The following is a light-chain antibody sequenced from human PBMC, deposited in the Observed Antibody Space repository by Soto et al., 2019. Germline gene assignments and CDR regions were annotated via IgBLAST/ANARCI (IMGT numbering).Light chain of an antibody. CDR2: GAS. CDR3: QQYQNWPLIT. Sequence: EIVMTQSPGTLSVSPGERVIFSCRASQSVSSNLAWYQQKRGQTPRLLIYGASTRATGIPDRFSGSGSGTEFTLTISTLQSEDFADYYCQQYQNWPLITFGQGTRLEIK. V-gene: IGKV3-15*01. CDR1: QSVSSN. J-gene: IGKJ5*01.